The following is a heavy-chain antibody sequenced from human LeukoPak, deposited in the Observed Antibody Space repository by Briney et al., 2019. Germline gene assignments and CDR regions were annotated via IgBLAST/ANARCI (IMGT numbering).Heavy chain of an antibody. J-gene: IGHJ5*02. CDR2: IYSGGST. CDR3: ARDFDQGTKWFDP. V-gene: IGHV3-53*05. Sequence: GGSLRLSCAASGFTVSSNYMSWVRQAPGKGPEWVSVIYSGGSTYYADSVKGRFTISRDNSKNTLYLQMNSLRSDDTAVYYCARDFDQGTKWFDPWGQGTLVTVSS. D-gene: IGHD3-9*01. CDR1: GFTVSSNY.